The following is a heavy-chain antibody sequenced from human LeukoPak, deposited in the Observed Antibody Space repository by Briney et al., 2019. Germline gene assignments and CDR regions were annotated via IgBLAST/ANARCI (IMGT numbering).Heavy chain of an antibody. CDR1: GFTFNSYA. D-gene: IGHD6-13*01. Sequence: TGGSLRLSCAASGFTFNSYAMTWVRQALGKGLEWVSTISGSGGSTYYADSVKGRFTISRDNSKNTLYLQMNSLRAEDTAVYYCVKSRDPMDVWGQGTTVTVSS. J-gene: IGHJ6*02. CDR3: VKSRDPMDV. CDR2: ISGSGGST. V-gene: IGHV3-23*01.